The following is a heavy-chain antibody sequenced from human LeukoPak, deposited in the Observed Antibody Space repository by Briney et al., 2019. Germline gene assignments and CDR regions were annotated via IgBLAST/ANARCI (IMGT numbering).Heavy chain of an antibody. Sequence: SETLSLTCTVSGGSISSGGYYWSWIRQPPGKGLEWIGYIYHSGSAYYNPSLKSRVTISVDTSKNQFSLKLSSVTAADTAVYYCARHGRGYSSSWYPGGAFDIWGQGTMVTVSS. V-gene: IGHV4-30-2*03. J-gene: IGHJ3*02. D-gene: IGHD6-13*01. CDR1: GGSISSGGYY. CDR3: ARHGRGYSSSWYPGGAFDI. CDR2: IYHSGSA.